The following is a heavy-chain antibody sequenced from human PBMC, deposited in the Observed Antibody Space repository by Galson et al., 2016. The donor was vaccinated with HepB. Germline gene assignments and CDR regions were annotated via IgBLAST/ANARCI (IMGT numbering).Heavy chain of an antibody. CDR3: ARTSYRECTGTPCVNFRYYYYYMDV. CDR2: IFLGGTT. D-gene: IGHD2-8*02. J-gene: IGHJ6*03. CDR1: GFTVGSHY. V-gene: IGHV3-53*01. Sequence: SLRLSCAASGFTVGSHYMSWVRQAPGKGLEWVSVIFLGGTTYYADSVEGRFTIYRADSMNTLYLQMNSLTAEDTAVYFCARTSYRECTGTPCVNFRYYYYYMDVWGKGTTVTVSS.